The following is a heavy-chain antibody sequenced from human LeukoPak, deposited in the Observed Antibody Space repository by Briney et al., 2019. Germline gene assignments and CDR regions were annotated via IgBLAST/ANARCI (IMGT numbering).Heavy chain of an antibody. D-gene: IGHD3-10*01. CDR1: GVSISSGGYS. J-gene: IGHJ5*02. CDR2: IYYSGST. CDR3: ARGGYYGSGNDFRFDP. V-gene: IGHV4-61*08. Sequence: SETLSLTCAVSGVSISSGGYSWSWIRQPPGKGLEWIGYIYYSGSTYYNPSLKSRVTISVDTSKNQFSLKLSSVTAADTAVYYCARGGYYGSGNDFRFDPWGQGTLVTVSS.